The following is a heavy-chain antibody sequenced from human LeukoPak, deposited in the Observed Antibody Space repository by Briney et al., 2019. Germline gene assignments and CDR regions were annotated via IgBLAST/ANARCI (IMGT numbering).Heavy chain of an antibody. Sequence: GRSLRLSCAASGFTFSSYGMHWVRQAPGKGLEWVAVISYDGSNKYYADSVKGRFTISRDNSKNTLYLQMNSLRAEDTALYYCAKDPTRDSSSPRWDFDYWGQGTLVTVSS. CDR3: AKDPTRDSSSPRWDFDY. CDR2: ISYDGSNK. D-gene: IGHD6-13*01. CDR1: GFTFSSYG. V-gene: IGHV3-30*18. J-gene: IGHJ4*02.